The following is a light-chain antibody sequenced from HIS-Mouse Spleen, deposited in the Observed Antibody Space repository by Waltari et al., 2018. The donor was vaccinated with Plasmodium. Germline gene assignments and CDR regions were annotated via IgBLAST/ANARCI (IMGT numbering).Light chain of an antibody. Sequence: QSPLTQPASLSGSPGQSITISCTGTCSNVGSYNLVSWYQQHPGKAPKLMIYEGSKRPAGVSNRFSGSKSGNTASLTISGLQAEDEADYYCCSYAGSSTWVFGGGTKLTVL. CDR1: CSNVGSYNL. CDR2: EGS. V-gene: IGLV2-23*01. J-gene: IGLJ3*02. CDR3: CSYAGSSTWV.